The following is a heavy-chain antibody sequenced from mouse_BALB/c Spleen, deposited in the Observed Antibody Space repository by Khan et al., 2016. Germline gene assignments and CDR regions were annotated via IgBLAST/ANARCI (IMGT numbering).Heavy chain of an antibody. CDR2: INPDSSTI. Sequence: EVKLLESGGGLVQPGGSLKLSCAASGFAFSRYWMSWVRQAPGKGLEWIGGINPDSSTINYAPSLKDKFTISIDTAKNTLYLQMSKVRSEDTALYYCASTFCYVDVWGAGTTVTVSS. V-gene: IGHV4-1*02. CDR1: GFAFSRYW. J-gene: IGHJ1*01. CDR3: ASTFCYVDV.